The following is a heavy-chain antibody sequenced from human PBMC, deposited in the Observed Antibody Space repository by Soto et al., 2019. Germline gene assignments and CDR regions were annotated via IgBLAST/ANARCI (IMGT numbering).Heavy chain of an antibody. Sequence: PSETLSLTCAVSGYSISSGYYWGWIRQPPGKGLEWIGSIYHSGSTYYNPSLKSRVTISVDTSKNQFSLKLSSVTAADTAAYYCARNKGWTGLDYWGQGTLVTVSS. CDR1: GYSISSGYY. CDR3: ARNKGWTGLDY. D-gene: IGHD1-1*01. V-gene: IGHV4-38-2*01. CDR2: IYHSGST. J-gene: IGHJ4*02.